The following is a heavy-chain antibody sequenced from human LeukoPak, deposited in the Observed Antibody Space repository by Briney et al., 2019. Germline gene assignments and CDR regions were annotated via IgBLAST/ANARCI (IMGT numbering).Heavy chain of an antibody. V-gene: IGHV3-74*01. Sequence: GGSLRLSCVVSGFTFSTYWMYWVRQAPGKGLVWVSRINTDGSTTNYADSVKGRFTISRDNTKNTLYLQMNTLRAEDTAVYYCASLRFPSDYWGQGTLVTVSS. CDR3: ASLRFPSDY. CDR2: INTDGSTT. J-gene: IGHJ4*02. CDR1: GFTFSTYW.